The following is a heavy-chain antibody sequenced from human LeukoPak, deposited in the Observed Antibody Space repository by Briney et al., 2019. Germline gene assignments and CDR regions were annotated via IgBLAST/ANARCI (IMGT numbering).Heavy chain of an antibody. CDR3: ARGALAVAGTGLDY. D-gene: IGHD6-19*01. CDR2: ISSSSSYI. Sequence: PGGSLRLSCAASGFTFSSYSMNWVRQAPGKGLEWVSSISSSSSYIYYADSVKGRFTISRDNAKNSLYLQMNSLRAEDTAVYYCARGALAVAGTGLDYWGQGTLVTVSS. V-gene: IGHV3-21*01. J-gene: IGHJ4*02. CDR1: GFTFSSYS.